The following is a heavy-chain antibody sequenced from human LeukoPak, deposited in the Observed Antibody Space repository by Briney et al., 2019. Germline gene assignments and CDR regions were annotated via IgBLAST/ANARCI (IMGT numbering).Heavy chain of an antibody. CDR3: ARGYSSSWSRLIGAFDI. D-gene: IGHD6-13*01. CDR1: GGSFSGYY. Sequence: SETLSLTCAVYGGSFSGYYWSWIRQPPGKGLEWNGEINHSGSTNYNPSLKSRVTISVDTFKNQFSLKLSSVTAADTAVYYCARGYSSSWSRLIGAFDIWGQGTMVTVSS. V-gene: IGHV4-34*01. J-gene: IGHJ3*02. CDR2: INHSGST.